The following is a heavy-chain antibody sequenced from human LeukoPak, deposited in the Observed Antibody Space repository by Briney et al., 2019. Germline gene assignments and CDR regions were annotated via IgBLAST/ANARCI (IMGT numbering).Heavy chain of an antibody. J-gene: IGHJ6*02. CDR3: ARDLRYFDWPPRFYYYYGMDV. Sequence: ASVKVSCKASGYTFTSYGISWVRQAPRQGLEWMGWISAYNGNTTYAQKLQGRVTMTTDTSTSTAYMELRSLRSDDTAVYYCARDLRYFDWPPRFYYYYGMDVWGQGTTVTVSS. D-gene: IGHD3-9*01. CDR1: GYTFTSYG. CDR2: ISAYNGNT. V-gene: IGHV1-18*01.